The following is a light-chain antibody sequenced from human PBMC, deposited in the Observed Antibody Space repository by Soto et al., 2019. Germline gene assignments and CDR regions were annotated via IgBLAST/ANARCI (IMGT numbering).Light chain of an antibody. Sequence: EIVLTQSPGTLSLSPGERATLSCRASQSVSSSYLAWYQQKPSQATRPLIYGASSRAIGIPDRFSRSGSGTDCTLTISRLEPDDFAVYYCQQYGSSPWTFGQGTKVEIK. CDR2: GAS. CDR1: QSVSSSY. CDR3: QQYGSSPWT. J-gene: IGKJ1*01. V-gene: IGKV3-20*01.